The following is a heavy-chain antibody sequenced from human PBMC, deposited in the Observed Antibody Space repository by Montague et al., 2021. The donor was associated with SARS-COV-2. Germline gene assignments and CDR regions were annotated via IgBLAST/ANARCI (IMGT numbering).Heavy chain of an antibody. D-gene: IGHD3-10*01. J-gene: IGHJ4*02. CDR1: GGSFSGYY. CDR2: INHSGST. Sequence: SETLSLTCAVYGGSFSGYYWNWIRQPPGKGLEWIGEINHSGSTNYNPSLKSRVTMSADTSKNQFSLKLSSVTAADTAVYYCARGARQGYGFRLGSFDSWGQGTLATVSS. V-gene: IGHV4-34*01. CDR3: ARGARQGYGFRLGSFDS.